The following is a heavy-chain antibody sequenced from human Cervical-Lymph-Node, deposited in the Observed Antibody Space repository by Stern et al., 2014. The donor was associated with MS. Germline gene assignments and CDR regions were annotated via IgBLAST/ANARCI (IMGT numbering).Heavy chain of an antibody. J-gene: IGHJ2*01. Sequence: QVQLQESGPGLVKPSQTLSLICTVSGVSVSRGDFCWVWVSPHPGMGLEWVGSILKRGRGDTYYNPTLKGRVTVSQDTSKNQVSLRLTSVTAADTAVYFWARDGVASAGRYFDLWGRGSLVSVSS. CDR3: ARDGVASAGRYFDL. CDR2: ILKRGRGDT. V-gene: IGHV4-31*03. D-gene: IGHD2-21*01. CDR1: GVSVSRGDFC.